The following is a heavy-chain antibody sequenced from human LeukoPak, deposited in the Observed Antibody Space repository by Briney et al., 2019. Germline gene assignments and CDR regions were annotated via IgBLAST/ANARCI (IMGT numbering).Heavy chain of an antibody. Sequence: GGSLRLSCAASGFTFNRNAISWVRQGPGKGLEWVSTIGGSGDKTFYADSVKGRFTISRDNSKNMLHLQMSSLTGEDTALYYCVRRGDASSGWGDHDYWGQGAPVTVSS. CDR1: GFTFNRNA. CDR3: VRRGDASSGWGDHDY. J-gene: IGHJ4*02. V-gene: IGHV3-23*01. D-gene: IGHD6-19*01. CDR2: IGGSGDKT.